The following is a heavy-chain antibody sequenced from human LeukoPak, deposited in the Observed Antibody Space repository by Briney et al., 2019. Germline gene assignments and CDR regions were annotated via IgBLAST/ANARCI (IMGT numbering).Heavy chain of an antibody. CDR3: ARSLTTLTYEGY. CDR1: GFTFSSYM. CDR2: INSGSTYT. D-gene: IGHD1-1*01. J-gene: IGHJ4*02. Sequence: PGGSLRLSCAASGFTFSSYMMNWVRQAPGKGLEWVSSINSGSTYTYYTESVKGRFTVSRDNAKNSLFLQMNSLRAEDTALYYCARSLTTLTYEGYWGQGTLVTVSS. V-gene: IGHV3-21*01.